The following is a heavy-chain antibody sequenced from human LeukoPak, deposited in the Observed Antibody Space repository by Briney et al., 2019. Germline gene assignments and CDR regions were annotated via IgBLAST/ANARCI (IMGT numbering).Heavy chain of an antibody. Sequence: ASVKVSCKASGYTFTSYAMHWVRQAPGQRLEWMRWINAGNGNTKYSQKFQGRVTITRDTSASTAYMELSSLRSEDTAVYYCARTPPPTYYYGSGSYSFDYWGQGTLVTVSS. V-gene: IGHV1-3*01. D-gene: IGHD3-10*01. CDR2: INAGNGNT. CDR3: ARTPPPTYYYGSGSYSFDY. CDR1: GYTFTSYA. J-gene: IGHJ4*02.